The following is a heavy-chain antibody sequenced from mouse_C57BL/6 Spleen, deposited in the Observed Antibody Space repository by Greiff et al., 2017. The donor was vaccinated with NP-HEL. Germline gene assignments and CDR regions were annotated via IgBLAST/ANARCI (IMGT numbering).Heavy chain of an antibody. CDR2: IWSDGST. Sequence: VKLVESGPGLVAPSQSLSITCTVSGFSLTSYGVHWVRQPPGKGLEWLVVIWSDGSTTYNSALKSRLSISKDNSKSQVFLKMNSLQTDDTAMYYCARHRNIYYGKGGAMDYWGQGTSVTVSS. D-gene: IGHD2-1*01. J-gene: IGHJ4*01. V-gene: IGHV2-6-1*01. CDR1: GFSLTSYG. CDR3: ARHRNIYYGKGGAMDY.